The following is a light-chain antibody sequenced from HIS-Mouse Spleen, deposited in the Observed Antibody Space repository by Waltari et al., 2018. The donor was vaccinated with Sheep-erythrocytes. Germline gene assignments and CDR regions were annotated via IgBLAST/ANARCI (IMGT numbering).Light chain of an antibody. CDR1: QDISND. CDR3: QQYDNLPLT. J-gene: IGKJ4*01. V-gene: IGKV1-33*01. Sequence: DIQMTQSPSSLSASVADRVTITCQASQDISNDLNWYQQKPGKAPKLLIYDASNLETGVPSRFSGSGSGTDFTFTISSLQPEDIATYYCQQYDNLPLTFGGGTKVEIK. CDR2: DAS.